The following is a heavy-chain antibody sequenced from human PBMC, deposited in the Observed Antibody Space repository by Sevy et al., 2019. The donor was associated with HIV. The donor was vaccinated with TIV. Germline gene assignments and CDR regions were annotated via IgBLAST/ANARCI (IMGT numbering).Heavy chain of an antibody. D-gene: IGHD6-19*01. V-gene: IGHV3-21*01. Sequence: GGSLRLSCAASGFTFSSYIMNWVRQAPGKGLEWVSSISSSSSYIYYADSVKGRFTISRGNAKNSLYLQMNSLRAEETAVYYCARAYTSFSSGWYKDYYGMDVWGQGTTVTVSS. CDR1: GFTFSSYI. CDR3: ARAYTSFSSGWYKDYYGMDV. CDR2: ISSSSSYI. J-gene: IGHJ6*02.